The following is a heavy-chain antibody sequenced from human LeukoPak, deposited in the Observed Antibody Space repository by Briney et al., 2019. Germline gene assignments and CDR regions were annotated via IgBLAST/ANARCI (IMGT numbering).Heavy chain of an antibody. D-gene: IGHD1-26*01. V-gene: IGHV6-1*01. CDR2: TYYRSKWYN. J-gene: IGHJ2*01. CDR3: TRAGSYDYYWYFDL. Sequence: SQTLSLTCAISGDSVSSNSVTWNWIRQSPSRGLEWLGRTYYRSKWYNDYAVSVKSRITINPDTSKNQFSLQLNSVTPEDTAVYYCTRAGSYDYYWYFDLWGRGTLVTVSS. CDR1: GDSVSSNSVT.